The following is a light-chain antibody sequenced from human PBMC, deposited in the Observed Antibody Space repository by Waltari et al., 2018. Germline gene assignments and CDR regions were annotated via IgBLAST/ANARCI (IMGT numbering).Light chain of an antibody. CDR1: QNINIW. CDR2: KAS. V-gene: IGKV1-5*03. Sequence: DIQMTQSPSILSASIGDRVTITCRASQNINIWLAWYQHKPEKGPRLLIYKASTLERGVSSRFSGSGTGTNFSLTITSLQPDDSATYYCQQYDTFLGTFDQGTRLDI. CDR3: QQYDTFLGT. J-gene: IGKJ1*01.